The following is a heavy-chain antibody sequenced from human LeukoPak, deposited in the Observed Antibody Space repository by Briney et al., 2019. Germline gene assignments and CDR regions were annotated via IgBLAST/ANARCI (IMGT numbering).Heavy chain of an antibody. J-gene: IGHJ4*02. D-gene: IGHD4-17*01. CDR3: ARGLTTVCADY. Sequence: PSETLSLTCTVSGGSISSSSYYWGWIRQPPGKGLEWIGSIYYSGSTYYNPSLKSRVTISVDTSKNQFSLKLSSVTAADTAVYYCARGLTTVCADYWGQGTLVTVSS. CDR2: IYYSGST. V-gene: IGHV4-39*07. CDR1: GGSISSSSYY.